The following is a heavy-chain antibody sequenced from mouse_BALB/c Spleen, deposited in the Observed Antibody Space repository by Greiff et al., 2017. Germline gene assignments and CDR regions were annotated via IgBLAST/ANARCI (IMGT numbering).Heavy chain of an antibody. V-gene: IGHV7-1*02. D-gene: IGHD1-1*01. CDR3: ARDAVGYYGYWYFDV. Sequence: EVQGVESGGGLVQPGGSLRLSCATSGFTFSDFYMEWVRQPPGKRLEWIAASRNKANDYTTEYSASVKGRFIVSRDTSQSILYLQMNALRAEDTAIYYCARDAVGYYGYWYFDVWGAGTTVTVSS. J-gene: IGHJ1*01. CDR1: GFTFSDFY. CDR2: SRNKANDYTT.